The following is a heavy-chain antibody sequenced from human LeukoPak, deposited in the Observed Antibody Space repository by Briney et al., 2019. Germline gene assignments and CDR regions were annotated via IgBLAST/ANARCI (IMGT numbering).Heavy chain of an antibody. CDR1: GFTFSDYG. CDR2: ISYEGSNK. D-gene: IGHD3-22*01. J-gene: IGHJ4*02. V-gene: IGHV3-30*18. Sequence: GGSLRLSCAASGFTFSDYGMYWVRQAPGKGLEWVAAISYEGSNKYYGDSVKGRITISRDNARNTVDLQMDSLRAEDTAVYYCVKSLDRHYYDIHGPLSHWGQGTLVTVSS. CDR3: VKSLDRHYYDIHGPLSH.